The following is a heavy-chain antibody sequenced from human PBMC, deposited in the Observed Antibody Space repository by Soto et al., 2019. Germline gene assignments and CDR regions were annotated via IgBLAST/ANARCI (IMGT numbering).Heavy chain of an antibody. CDR1: GFSFVNYA. CDR2: LSGSGTST. D-gene: IGHD6-19*01. Sequence: GGSLRLSCAASGFSFVNYAMNWVRQAPGKGLEWVSGLSGSGTSTYYADSVKGRFTISRDNSRDTLFLQMNSLTADNTAVYYCAKATTNGGWFNPFDSWGQGALVTVSS. CDR3: AKATTNGGWFNPFDS. J-gene: IGHJ4*02. V-gene: IGHV3-23*01.